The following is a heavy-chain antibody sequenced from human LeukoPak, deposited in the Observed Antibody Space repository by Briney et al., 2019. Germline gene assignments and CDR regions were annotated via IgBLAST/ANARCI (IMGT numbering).Heavy chain of an antibody. CDR1: GGSFSGYY. J-gene: IGHJ4*02. Sequence: SETLSLTCAGYGGSFSGYYWSWIRHPPGKGLEWIGEINHSGSTNYNPSLQSRVTISVDTSKNQFSLKLSSVTAADTAVYYCARGLTMVRNKFDYWGQGTLVTVSS. V-gene: IGHV4-34*01. CDR2: INHSGST. CDR3: ARGLTMVRNKFDY. D-gene: IGHD3-10*01.